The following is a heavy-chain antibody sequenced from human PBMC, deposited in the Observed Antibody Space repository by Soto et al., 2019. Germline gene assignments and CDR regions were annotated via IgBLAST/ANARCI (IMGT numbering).Heavy chain of an antibody. CDR3: ARVEPIEDPIVLMVYAGGWFDP. J-gene: IGHJ5*02. CDR1: GGSISSSSYY. CDR2: IYYSGST. Sequence: QLQLQESVPGLVKPSETLSLTCTVSGGSISSSSYYWGWIRQPPGKGLEWIGSIYYSGSTYYNPSLKSRVTISVDTSKNQFSLKLSSVTAADTAVYYCARVEPIEDPIVLMVYAGGWFDPWGQGTLVTVSS. V-gene: IGHV4-39*01. D-gene: IGHD2-8*01.